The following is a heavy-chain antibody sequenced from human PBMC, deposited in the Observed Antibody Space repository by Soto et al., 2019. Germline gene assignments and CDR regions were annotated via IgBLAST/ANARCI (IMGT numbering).Heavy chain of an antibody. Sequence: ASVKVSCKASGYTFTGYYMHWVRQAPGQGLEWMGWINPNSGGTNYAQKFQGWVTMTRDTSISTAYMELSRLRSDDTAVYYCARRYCSGGSCHGRHWYFALWARRTLVPVSS. J-gene: IGHJ2*01. D-gene: IGHD2-15*01. CDR3: ARRYCSGGSCHGRHWYFAL. CDR1: GYTFTGYY. V-gene: IGHV1-2*04. CDR2: INPNSGGT.